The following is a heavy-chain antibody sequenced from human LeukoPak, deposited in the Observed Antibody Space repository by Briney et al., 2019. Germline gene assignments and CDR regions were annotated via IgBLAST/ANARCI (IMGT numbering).Heavy chain of an antibody. D-gene: IGHD6-19*01. Sequence: GGSLSLSCAASGFTFSSYSMNWVREAPGKGLEWVSYISSSSSTIYYADSVKGRFTISRDNAKNSLYLQMNSLRAEDTAVYYCARVVAGRGIDYWGQGTLVTVSS. CDR1: GFTFSSYS. V-gene: IGHV3-48*04. CDR3: ARVVAGRGIDY. CDR2: ISSSSSTI. J-gene: IGHJ4*02.